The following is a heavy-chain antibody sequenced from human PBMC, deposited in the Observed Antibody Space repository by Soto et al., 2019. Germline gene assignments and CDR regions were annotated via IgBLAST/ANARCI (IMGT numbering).Heavy chain of an antibody. V-gene: IGHV3-30*18. D-gene: IGHD5-18*01. J-gene: IGHJ4*02. CDR2: ISYDGSNK. CDR3: AKDRRGYSYGPFDY. Sequence: PGGSLRLSCAASGFTFSSYGMHWVRQAPGKGLEWVAVISYDGSNKYYADSVKGRFTISRDNSKNTLYLQMNSLRAEDTAVYYCAKDRRGYSYGPFDYWGQGTLVTVSS. CDR1: GFTFSSYG.